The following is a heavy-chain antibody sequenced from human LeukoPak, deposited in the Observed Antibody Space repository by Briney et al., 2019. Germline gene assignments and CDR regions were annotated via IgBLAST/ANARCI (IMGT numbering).Heavy chain of an antibody. CDR1: GGSINSYY. J-gene: IGHJ4*02. Sequence: SETLSLTCTVSGGSINSYYWSWIRQPPGKGLEWIGYIYYSGSTNYNPSLKSRVTISVDTSKNQFSLKLSSVTAADTAVYYCARFSEYSHSSVHYLDYWGQGTLVSVSS. CDR3: ARFSEYSHSSVHYLDY. V-gene: IGHV4-59*01. CDR2: IYYSGST. D-gene: IGHD3-22*01.